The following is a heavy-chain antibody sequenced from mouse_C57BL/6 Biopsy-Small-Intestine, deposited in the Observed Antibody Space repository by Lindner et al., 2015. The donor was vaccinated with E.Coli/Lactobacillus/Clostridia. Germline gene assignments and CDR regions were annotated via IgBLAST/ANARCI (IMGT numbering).Heavy chain of an antibody. D-gene: IGHD1-1*01. V-gene: IGHV1-72*04. CDR2: INPNSGGI. Sequence: SVKVSCKASGYIFTDHYMYWVRQAPGQGLEWMGRINPNSGGINYEENFEGRVTMTRDTSISTAYMELSRLRSDDTAVYYCVRGCSSISRPFGMDVWGQGTTVTVSS. CDR3: VRGCSSISRPFGMDV. J-gene: IGHJ1*01. CDR1: GYIFTDHY.